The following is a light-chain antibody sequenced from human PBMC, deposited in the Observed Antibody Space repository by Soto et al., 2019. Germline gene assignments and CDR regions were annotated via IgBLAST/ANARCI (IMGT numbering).Light chain of an antibody. J-gene: IGLJ1*01. CDR1: SSDVGGYNS. Sequence: QSVLTQPASVSGSPGQSITISCTGTSSDVGGYNSVSWHQQHPGKAPKLIIFDVSSRPSGISNRFSGSKSGNTASLTISGLQAEDEADYYCCSFTSSITYVFGTGTQLTVL. CDR3: CSFTSSITYV. V-gene: IGLV2-14*03. CDR2: DVS.